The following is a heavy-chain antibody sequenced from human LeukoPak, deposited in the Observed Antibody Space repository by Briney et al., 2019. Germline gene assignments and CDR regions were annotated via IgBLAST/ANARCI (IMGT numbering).Heavy chain of an antibody. CDR1: GFTFSSYA. CDR3: AKYGDIAVAGILFDY. V-gene: IGHV3-23*01. D-gene: IGHD6-19*01. Sequence: PGGSLRLSCAPSGFTFSSYAMSWVRQAPGKGLEWVSAISGSGGSTYYADSVKGRFTISRDNSKNTLYLQMNSLRAEDTAVYYCAKYGDIAVAGILFDYWGQGTLVTVSS. J-gene: IGHJ4*02. CDR2: ISGSGGST.